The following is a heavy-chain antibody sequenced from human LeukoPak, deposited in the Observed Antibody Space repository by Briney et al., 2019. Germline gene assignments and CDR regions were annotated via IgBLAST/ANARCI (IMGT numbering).Heavy chain of an antibody. CDR2: IYHSGST. J-gene: IGHJ5*02. CDR3: ARDGPRTYYDILTGYYTFDP. CDR1: GGSLSSSNW. Sequence: PSETLSLTCAVSGGSLSSSNWWSWVRQPPGKGLEWIGEIYHSGSTNYNPSLKSRVTISVDKSKNQFSLKLSSVTAADTAVYYCARDGPRTYYDILTGYYTFDPWGQGTLVTVSS. V-gene: IGHV4-4*02. D-gene: IGHD3-9*01.